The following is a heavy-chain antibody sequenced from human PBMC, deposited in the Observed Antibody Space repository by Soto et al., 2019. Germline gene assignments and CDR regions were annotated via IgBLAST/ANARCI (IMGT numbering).Heavy chain of an antibody. Sequence: ASVKVSCKASGYTFTSYYMHWVRQAPGQGLEWMGIINPSGGSTSYAQKFQGRVTMTRDTSTSTVYMELSSLRSEDTAVYYCARDSSRYYDSSGWGVDWFDPWGQGTLVTVSS. CDR1: GYTFTSYY. V-gene: IGHV1-46*01. J-gene: IGHJ5*02. CDR3: ARDSSRYYDSSGWGVDWFDP. D-gene: IGHD3-22*01. CDR2: INPSGGST.